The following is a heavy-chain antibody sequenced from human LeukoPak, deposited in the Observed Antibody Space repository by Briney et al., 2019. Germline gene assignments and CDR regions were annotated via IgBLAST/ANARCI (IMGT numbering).Heavy chain of an antibody. D-gene: IGHD4-23*01. J-gene: IGHJ4*02. CDR3: ARDGGPLDY. CDR2: INQDGSEK. Sequence: GGSLRLSCAASGFTFSNSWMSWVRQAPGKGPEWVANINQDGSEKCYVDSVKGRFTISRDNARNSLFLQLDSLRAEDTAVYYCARDGGPLDYWGQGTLVTVSS. CDR1: GFTFSNSW. V-gene: IGHV3-7*01.